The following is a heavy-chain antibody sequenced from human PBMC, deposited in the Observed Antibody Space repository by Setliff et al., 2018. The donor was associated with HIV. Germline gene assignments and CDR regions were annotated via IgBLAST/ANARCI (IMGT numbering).Heavy chain of an antibody. Sequence: SETLSLTCTVSGASISSSSHHWAWIRQPPGKGLEYIGNIYYRGNTYYNPSLKSRAAISVDTSKNQITLKLSSVTAADTAVYYCASLDGSESPYIYYYYMDVWGEGTAVTVSS. CDR3: ASLDGSESPYIYYYYMDV. CDR1: GASISSSSHH. D-gene: IGHD3-10*01. J-gene: IGHJ6*03. CDR2: IYYRGNT. V-gene: IGHV4-39*01.